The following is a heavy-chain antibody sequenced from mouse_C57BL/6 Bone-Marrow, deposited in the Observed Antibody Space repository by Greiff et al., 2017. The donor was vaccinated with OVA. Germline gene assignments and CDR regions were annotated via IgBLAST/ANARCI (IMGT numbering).Heavy chain of an antibody. V-gene: IGHV1-81*01. CDR3: ARRNYGSIFDY. Sequence: QVQLKESRAELARPGASVKLSCKASGYTFTSYGISWVKQRTGQGLEWIGEIYPRSGNTYYNEKFKGKATLTADKSSSTAYMELRSLTSEDSAVYFCARRNYGSIFDYWGQGTTLTVSS. CDR2: IYPRSGNT. J-gene: IGHJ2*01. CDR1: GYTFTSYG. D-gene: IGHD1-1*01.